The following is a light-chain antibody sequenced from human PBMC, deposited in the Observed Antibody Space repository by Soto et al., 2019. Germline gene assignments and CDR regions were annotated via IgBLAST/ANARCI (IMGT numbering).Light chain of an antibody. J-gene: IGKJ5*01. Sequence: ETVMTQSPATLSVSPGGRATLSCRASQSISDTLAWYQQKPGQAPRLLIHGASTRATGFPARFSGSGSGTDFTLTISRLEPEDFALYYCQHYAHNSPITFGQGTRLEIK. CDR1: QSISDT. V-gene: IGKV3-15*01. CDR3: QHYAHNSPIT. CDR2: GAS.